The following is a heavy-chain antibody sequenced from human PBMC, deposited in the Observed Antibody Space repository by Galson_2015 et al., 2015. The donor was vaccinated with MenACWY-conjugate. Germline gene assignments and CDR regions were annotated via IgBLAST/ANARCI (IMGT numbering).Heavy chain of an antibody. CDR2: VSYDASRR. Sequence: SLRLSCAASGFRFSSYTFYWVRQSPGKGLEWVAVVSYDASRRYYRDSVQGRFTISRDNSKNTVSLEMSSLGPEDSAVYYCVRAEGWLRSAFDLWSQGTMVTVSS. CDR3: VRAEGWLRSAFDL. CDR1: GFRFSSYT. V-gene: IGHV3-30*10. D-gene: IGHD5-12*01. J-gene: IGHJ3*01.